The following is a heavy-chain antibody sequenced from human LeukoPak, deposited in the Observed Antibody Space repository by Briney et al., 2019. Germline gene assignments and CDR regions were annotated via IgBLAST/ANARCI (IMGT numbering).Heavy chain of an antibody. V-gene: IGHV4-39*01. Sequence: PSETLSLTCTVSGGSISSSSYYWGWIRQPPGKGLEWIGSIYYSGSTYYNPSLKSRVTISVDTSKNQFSLKLSSVTAADTAVYYCARQARGVRNRLFDPWGQGTLVTVSS. D-gene: IGHD3-10*01. J-gene: IGHJ5*02. CDR1: GGSISSSSYY. CDR3: ARQARGVRNRLFDP. CDR2: IYYSGST.